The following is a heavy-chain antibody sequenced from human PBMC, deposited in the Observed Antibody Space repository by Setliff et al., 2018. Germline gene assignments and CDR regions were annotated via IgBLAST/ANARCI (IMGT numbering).Heavy chain of an antibody. Sequence: SETLSLTCAVSGFSISSGYYRGWIRQPPGKGLEWIVNIHHSGKAYYNPSLKSRVTMSVDTSKNHVSLKLSSVTAADTAVYYCARVSGFQYMDVWGKGTTVTVSS. J-gene: IGHJ6*03. D-gene: IGHD3-3*01. V-gene: IGHV4-38-2*01. CDR1: GFSISSGYY. CDR3: ARVSGFQYMDV. CDR2: IHHSGKA.